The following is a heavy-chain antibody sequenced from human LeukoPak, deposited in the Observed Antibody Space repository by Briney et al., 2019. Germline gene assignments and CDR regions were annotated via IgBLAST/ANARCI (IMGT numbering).Heavy chain of an antibody. J-gene: IGHJ6*03. CDR1: GFTFSSYS. Sequence: GGSLRLSCAASGFTFSSYSMNWVRQAPGKGLEWVSYFSSSSSTIYYADSVKGRFTISRDNAKNSLYLQMNSLRAEDTAVYYCARGYSYGHTYYYYYYMDVWGKGTTVTVSS. D-gene: IGHD5-18*01. CDR3: ARGYSYGHTYYYYYYMDV. V-gene: IGHV3-48*01. CDR2: FSSSSSTI.